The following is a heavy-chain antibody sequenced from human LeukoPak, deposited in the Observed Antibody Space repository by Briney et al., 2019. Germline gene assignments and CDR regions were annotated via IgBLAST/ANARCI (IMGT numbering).Heavy chain of an antibody. D-gene: IGHD3-16*01. V-gene: IGHV3-23*01. CDR3: SRDPGGSFDY. CDR2: ISSSGT. J-gene: IGHJ4*02. Sequence: GGSLRLSCAASGFTFNNYAMSWVRQAPGKGLEWASTISSSGTNYADSVKGRFTISRDNSKSTVDLQMNSLRADDTAVYYCSRDPGGSFDYWGQGTLVTVSS. CDR1: GFTFNNYA.